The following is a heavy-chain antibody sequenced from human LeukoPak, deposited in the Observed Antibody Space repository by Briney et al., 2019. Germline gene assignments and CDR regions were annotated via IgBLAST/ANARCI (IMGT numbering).Heavy chain of an antibody. D-gene: IGHD3-3*01. CDR3: ARDLEIGSSSYYFDY. CDR1: GFTFNTYG. J-gene: IGHJ4*02. Sequence: PGRSLRLSCAASGFTFNTYGKHWVPQAPGKGLEWVAVIWYDGSNKYYADSVRGRFTISRDNFKNTLYLQMNSLRAEDTAVYYCARDLEIGSSSYYFDYWGQGTLVTVS. CDR2: IWYDGSNK. V-gene: IGHV3-33*01.